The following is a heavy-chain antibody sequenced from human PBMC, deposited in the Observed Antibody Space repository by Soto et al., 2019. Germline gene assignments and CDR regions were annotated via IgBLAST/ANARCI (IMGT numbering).Heavy chain of an antibody. V-gene: IGHV3-30*18. D-gene: IGHD3-3*02. CDR2: ISYDGSNK. J-gene: IGHJ6*02. Sequence: PGGSLRLSCAASGFTFSRYVMHWVRQAPGKGLEWVAVISYDGSNKYYADSVKGRFTISRDNSKNTPYLQLNIQIAEGTAVDYCANEGGGDHFFSYYYYGMDVWGQGTMVTVSS. CDR1: GFTFSRYV. CDR3: ANEGGGDHFFSYYYYGMDV.